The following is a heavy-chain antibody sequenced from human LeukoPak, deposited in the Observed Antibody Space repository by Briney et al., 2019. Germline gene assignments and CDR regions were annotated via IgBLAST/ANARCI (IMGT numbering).Heavy chain of an antibody. V-gene: IGHV3-74*01. CDR1: GFIVSNYW. D-gene: IGHD3-10*01. J-gene: IGHJ6*02. CDR3: ARDYGRSRDYGMDV. Sequence: PGGSLRLSCAASGFIVSNYWMHWVRQAPGKGLVWVSRINSDGSSTSYADSVKGRFTISRDNAKNTLFLQMNSLRAEDTAMYYCARDYGRSRDYGMDVWGQGTTVTVSS. CDR2: INSDGSST.